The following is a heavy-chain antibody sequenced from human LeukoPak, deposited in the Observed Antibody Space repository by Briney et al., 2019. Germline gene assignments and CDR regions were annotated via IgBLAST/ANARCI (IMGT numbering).Heavy chain of an antibody. Sequence: GASVKVSCKASGYTFTSYGISWVRQAPGQGLEWMGWISAYNGNTNYAQKLQGRVTMTTDTSTSTAYMELRSLRSDDTAVYYCARHRFVDYFESGRGRRHWYFDLWGRGTLVSVSS. D-gene: IGHD3-10*01. J-gene: IGHJ2*01. V-gene: IGHV1-18*01. CDR1: GYTFTSYG. CDR3: ARHRFVDYFESGRGRRHWYFDL. CDR2: ISAYNGNT.